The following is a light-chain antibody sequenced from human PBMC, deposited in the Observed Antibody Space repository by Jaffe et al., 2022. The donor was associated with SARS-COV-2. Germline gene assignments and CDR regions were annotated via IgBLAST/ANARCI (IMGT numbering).Light chain of an antibody. CDR2: AVS. CDR3: QQYNDWPLT. CDR1: QSVSTN. Sequence: EIVMTQSPVTLSVSPGERATLSCRASQSVSTNLGWYQQTPGQAPRLLIYAVSTRATGVPARFSGSGSGTEFTLTISSLQSEDFAVYYCQQYNDWPLTFGGGTKVEIK. J-gene: IGKJ4*01. V-gene: IGKV3-15*01.